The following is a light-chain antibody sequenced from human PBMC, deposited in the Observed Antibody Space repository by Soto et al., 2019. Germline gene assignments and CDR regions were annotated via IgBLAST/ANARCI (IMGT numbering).Light chain of an antibody. V-gene: IGKV3-15*01. CDR1: ESLSTF. CDR3: QSYNDWPFA. J-gene: IGKJ2*01. CDR2: GAS. Sequence: EIVLTQSPGTLSVSPGERVTLSCRASESLSTFLAWYQQKPGQAPRLLIYGASTKAIGIPARFSGSGSATDFTLTISSLQSEDSAVYYCQSYNDWPFAFGQGTKLEI.